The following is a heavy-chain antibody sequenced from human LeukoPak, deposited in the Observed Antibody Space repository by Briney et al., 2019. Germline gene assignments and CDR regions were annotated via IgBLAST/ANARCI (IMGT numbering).Heavy chain of an antibody. CDR2: INPSGGST. CDR3: PGGPHPTTTAPVLPWFGESISPGNNWFDP. V-gene: IGHV1-46*01. Sequence: ASVKVSCKASGYTYTSYYMHWVRQAPGQRLEWMGIINPSGGSTSYAQKSQGRVTMTRDTSTSTAYMELSSLRSEDTAVYYCPGGPHPTTTAPVLPWFGESISPGNNWFDPWGQGTLVTVSS. D-gene: IGHD3-10*01. CDR1: GYTYTSYY. J-gene: IGHJ5*02.